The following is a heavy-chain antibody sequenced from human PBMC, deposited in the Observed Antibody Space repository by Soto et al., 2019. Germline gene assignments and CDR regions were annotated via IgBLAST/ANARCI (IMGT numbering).Heavy chain of an antibody. CDR2: INAYNGNT. J-gene: IGHJ6*02. D-gene: IGHD3-16*01. CDR3: AMVDVYVTPSPQDV. Sequence: QVQLVQSGAEVKNPGASVKVSCKASGYCFTRYGIGWARQAPGQGLEWMGWINAYNGNTNYAQNLQGRLTLTTDTSTTTAYMELRSLRSNDTAIYYCAMVDVYVTPSPQDVWGQGTTVTVSS. CDR1: GYCFTRYG. V-gene: IGHV1-18*01.